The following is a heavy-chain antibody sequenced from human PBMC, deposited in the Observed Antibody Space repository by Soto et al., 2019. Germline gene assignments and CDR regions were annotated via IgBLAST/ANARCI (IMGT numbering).Heavy chain of an antibody. J-gene: IGHJ3*02. D-gene: IGHD2-8*01. V-gene: IGHV1-18*01. CDR2: ISAYNGNT. Sequence: ASVNLSCEASGYTFTGYGISWVRQAPGQGLEWMGWISAYNGNTNYAQKLQGRVTMTTDTSTSTAYMELRSLRSDDTAVYYCARERPDALYCTNGVCHPRGAFDIWGQGTMVTVSS. CDR3: ARERPDALYCTNGVCHPRGAFDI. CDR1: GYTFTGYG.